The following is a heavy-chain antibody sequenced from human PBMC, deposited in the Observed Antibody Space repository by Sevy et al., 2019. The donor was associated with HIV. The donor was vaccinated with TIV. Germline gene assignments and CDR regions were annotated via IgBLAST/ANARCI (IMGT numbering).Heavy chain of an antibody. D-gene: IGHD3-10*01. V-gene: IGHV3-48*03. CDR2: ISSSGSTI. CDR3: ARDLGSITMVRGVGKYYYYGMDV. CDR1: GFTFSSYE. J-gene: IGHJ6*02. Sequence: GGSLRLSCAASGFTFSSYEMNWVRQAPGKGLEWVSYISSSGSTIYYADSVKGRFTISRDNAKNSLYLQMNSLRVEDTAVYYCARDLGSITMVRGVGKYYYYGMDVWGQGTTVTVSS.